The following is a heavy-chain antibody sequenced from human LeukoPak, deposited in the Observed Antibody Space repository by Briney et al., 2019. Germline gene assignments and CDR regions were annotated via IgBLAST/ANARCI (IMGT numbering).Heavy chain of an antibody. CDR3: AKSDWFDP. CDR1: GLTFSNYW. Sequence: GGSLRLSCAASGLTFSNYWMNWVRQAPGKGLVWVSRIKYDGSTTYYADSVKGRFTISRDNAKNTLYLQMNSLRAEDTAIYYCAKSDWFDPWGQGTLVTVSS. J-gene: IGHJ5*02. V-gene: IGHV3-74*01. CDR2: IKYDGSTT.